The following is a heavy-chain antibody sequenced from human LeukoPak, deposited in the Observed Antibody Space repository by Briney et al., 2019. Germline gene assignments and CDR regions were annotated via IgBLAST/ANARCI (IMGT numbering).Heavy chain of an antibody. CDR1: GGSINTYY. D-gene: IGHD2-21*01. Sequence: SETLSLTCAVSGGSINTYYWSWIRQPPGKGLERIGYFSYSGGPNYNPSLKSRVTISVDTSKNQFSLKLSSVTAADTAVYYCAGPQYCGSNCYHAFEIWGQGTLVTVSS. CDR3: AGPQYCGSNCYHAFEI. J-gene: IGHJ3*02. V-gene: IGHV4-59*08. CDR2: FSYSGGP.